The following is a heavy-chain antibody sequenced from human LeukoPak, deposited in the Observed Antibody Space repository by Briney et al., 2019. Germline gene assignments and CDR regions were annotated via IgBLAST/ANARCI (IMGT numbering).Heavy chain of an antibody. CDR2: INHRGST. Sequence: SETLSLTCGVHGGSFSGYYWSWIRQPPAKGLEWIGEINHRGSTNYQPSLKSRVTISVDTSKNQSSLKLSSVTAADTAVYYCVAYYYDSNGYYFVDYWGQGTLVTVSS. V-gene: IGHV4-34*01. CDR3: VAYYYDSNGYYFVDY. J-gene: IGHJ4*02. D-gene: IGHD3-22*01. CDR1: GGSFSGYY.